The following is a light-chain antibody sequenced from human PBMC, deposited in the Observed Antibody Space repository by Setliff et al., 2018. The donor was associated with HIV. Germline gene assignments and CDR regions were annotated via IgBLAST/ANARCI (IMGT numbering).Light chain of an antibody. J-gene: IGLJ3*02. V-gene: IGLV2-11*01. CDR2: DVT. CDR3: CAYAGSYRGV. Sequence: QSVLAQPASVSGSPGQSITISCTGTSSDVGGYNHVSWYQKYPGKAPKLIIYDVTQRPSGVPDRFSGSKSGDTASLTISGLLADDEADYYCCAYAGSYRGVFGGGTKVTVL. CDR1: SSDVGGYNH.